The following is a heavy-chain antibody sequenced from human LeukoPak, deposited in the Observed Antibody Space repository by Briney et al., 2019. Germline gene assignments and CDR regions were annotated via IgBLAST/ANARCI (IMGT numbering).Heavy chain of an antibody. CDR3: ARGDSSSWYYFDY. J-gene: IGHJ4*02. V-gene: IGHV3-21*01. Sequence: GGSLRLSCAASGFTFSSYSMNWVRQAPGKGLEWVSSISSSSSYIYYADSVKGRFTISRDNAKNSLYLQMNNLRAEDTAVYYCARGDSSSWYYFDYWGQGTLVTVSS. CDR1: GFTFSSYS. CDR2: ISSSSSYI. D-gene: IGHD6-13*01.